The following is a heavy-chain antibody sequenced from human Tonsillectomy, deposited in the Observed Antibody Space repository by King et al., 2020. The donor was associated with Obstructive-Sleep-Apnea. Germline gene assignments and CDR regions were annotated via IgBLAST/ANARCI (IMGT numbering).Heavy chain of an antibody. J-gene: IGHJ2*01. Sequence: QLVQSGAEVKKPGESLKISCKGSGYRFTNYWIGWVRQMPGKGLEWMGIIFPGGSDPTYSPSFQGQVAHSADKAISTAYLQWSSLKASDTAMYYCARGTDGYFDLWGHGTLVTVSS. V-gene: IGHV5-51*01. CDR3: ARGTDGYFDL. CDR2: IFPGGSDP. CDR1: GYRFTNYW. D-gene: IGHD1-1*01.